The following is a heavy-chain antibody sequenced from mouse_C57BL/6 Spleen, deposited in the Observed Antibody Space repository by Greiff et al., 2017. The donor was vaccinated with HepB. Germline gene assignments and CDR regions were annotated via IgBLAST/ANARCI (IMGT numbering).Heavy chain of an antibody. CDR1: GYTFTSYW. CDR3: ARPGRGSSWFAY. V-gene: IGHV1-69*01. D-gene: IGHD1-1*01. Sequence: QVQLQQSGAELVMPGASVKLSCKASGYTFTSYWMHWVKQRPGQGLEWIGEIDPSDSYTNYNQKFKGKSTLTVDKSSSTAYMQLSSLTSEDSAVYYCARPGRGSSWFAYWGQGTLVTVSA. J-gene: IGHJ3*01. CDR2: IDPSDSYT.